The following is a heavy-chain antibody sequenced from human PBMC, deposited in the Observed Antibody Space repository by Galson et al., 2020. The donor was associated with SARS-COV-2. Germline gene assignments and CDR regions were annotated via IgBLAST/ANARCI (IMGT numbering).Heavy chain of an antibody. J-gene: IGHJ6*02. CDR1: GFTFSSYG. V-gene: IGHV3-30*02. CDR3: ARDRETKSSGYYYGMDV. CDR2: IPHDGSNK. Sequence: GESLKISCAASGFTFSSYGIHWVRQAPGRGLEWVAFIPHDGSNKFFAESLKGRINIARDNSKNTVSLEMNSLKAEDTAVYYCARDRETKSSGYYYGMDVWGQGTTVTVS. D-gene: IGHD6-6*01.